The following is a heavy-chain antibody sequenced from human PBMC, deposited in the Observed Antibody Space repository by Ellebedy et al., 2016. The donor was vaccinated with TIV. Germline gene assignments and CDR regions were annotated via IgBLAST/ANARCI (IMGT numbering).Heavy chain of an antibody. D-gene: IGHD3-9*01. CDR2: ISAYNGNT. CDR3: ARDPFDYDILTGYLRGGMDV. CDR1: GGTFSSYA. V-gene: IGHV1-18*01. Sequence: ASVKVSCKASGGTFSSYAISWVRQAPGQGLEWMGWISAYNGNTNYAQKLQGRVTMTTDTSTSTAYMELRSLRSDDTAVYYCARDPFDYDILTGYLRGGMDVWGQGTTVTVSS. J-gene: IGHJ6*02.